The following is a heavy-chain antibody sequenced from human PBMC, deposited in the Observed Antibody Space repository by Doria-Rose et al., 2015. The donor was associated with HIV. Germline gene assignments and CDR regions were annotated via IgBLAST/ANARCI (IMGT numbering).Heavy chain of an antibody. CDR1: GGTFSNYA. CDR3: ARDSSGYYQPNYFDY. V-gene: IGHV1-69*04. CDR2: IIPILDIA. Sequence: QVQLVQSGAEVKKPGSSVTVSCKTSGGTFSNYAIAWVRQAPGQGLEWMGRIIPILDIANYEQRFQGRVTITADTSTTTVYMELRSLRSDDTAVYYCARDSSGYYQPNYFDYWGQGTLVTVSS. J-gene: IGHJ4*02. D-gene: IGHD3-22*01.